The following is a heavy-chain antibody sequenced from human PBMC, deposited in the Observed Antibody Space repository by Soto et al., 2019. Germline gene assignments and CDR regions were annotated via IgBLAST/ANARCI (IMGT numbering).Heavy chain of an antibody. CDR2: ISYDGSNK. CDR1: GFTFSSYG. D-gene: IGHD4-17*01. V-gene: IGHV3-30*18. J-gene: IGHJ6*02. CDR3: AKDFYGDFASNRDGMDV. Sequence: GGSLRLSCAASGFTFSSYGMHWVRQAPGKGLEWVAVISYDGSNKYYADSVKGRFTISRDNSKNTLYLQMNSLRAEDTAVYYCAKDFYGDFASNRDGMDVWGQGTTVTVSS.